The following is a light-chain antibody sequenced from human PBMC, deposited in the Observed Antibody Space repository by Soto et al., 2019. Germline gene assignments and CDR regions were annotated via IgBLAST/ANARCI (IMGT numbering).Light chain of an antibody. J-gene: IGLJ2*01. CDR1: SGHSSYA. CDR2: LNSDGSH. V-gene: IGLV4-69*01. CDR3: QTWGTGIHVV. Sequence: QPVLTQSPYASASLGASVKLTCTLSSGHSSYAIAWHQQQPEKGPRYLMKLNSDGSHSKGDGIPDRFSGSSSGAERYLTISSLQSEDEADDYCQTWGTGIHVVFGGGTKLTVL.